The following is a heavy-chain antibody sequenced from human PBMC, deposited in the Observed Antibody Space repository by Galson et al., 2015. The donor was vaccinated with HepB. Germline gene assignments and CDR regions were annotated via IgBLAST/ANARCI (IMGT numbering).Heavy chain of an antibody. D-gene: IGHD2-21*01. CDR2: ISGSGGST. Sequence: SLRLSCAASGFTFSSYAMSWVRQAPGKGLEWVSAISGSGGSTCYADSVKGRFTISRDNSKNTLYLQMNSLRAEDTAVYYCAKVSCGGDCYSNFDYWGQGTLVTVSS. CDR1: GFTFSSYA. CDR3: AKVSCGGDCYSNFDY. J-gene: IGHJ4*02. V-gene: IGHV3-23*01.